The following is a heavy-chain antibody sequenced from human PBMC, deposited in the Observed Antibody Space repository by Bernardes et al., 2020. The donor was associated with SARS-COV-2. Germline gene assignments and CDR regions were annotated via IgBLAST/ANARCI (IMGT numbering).Heavy chain of an antibody. V-gene: IGHV3-23*01. Sequence: GGSLRLSCAASGFTFSSYAMSWVRQAPGKGLEWVSAISGSGGSTYYADSVKGRFTISRDNSKNTLYLQMNSLRAEDTAVYYCAKGREVLRFLEWLFPFDPWGQGTLVTVSS. CDR2: ISGSGGST. D-gene: IGHD3-3*01. J-gene: IGHJ5*02. CDR3: AKGREVLRFLEWLFPFDP. CDR1: GFTFSSYA.